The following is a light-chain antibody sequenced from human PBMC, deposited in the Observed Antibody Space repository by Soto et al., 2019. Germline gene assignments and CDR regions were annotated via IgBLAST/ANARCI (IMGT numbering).Light chain of an antibody. CDR3: QQSTNLLWT. CDR1: QSVSGN. CDR2: GAS. V-gene: IGKV3-15*01. Sequence: RAAGCVSPKERGTLSCRASQSVSGNLAWYQQKPGQAPRLLIYGASTRATGIPARFSGSGSGTEFTLTFSILQSEDFVVYYCQQSTNLLWTFAEGTRLDIK. J-gene: IGKJ5*01.